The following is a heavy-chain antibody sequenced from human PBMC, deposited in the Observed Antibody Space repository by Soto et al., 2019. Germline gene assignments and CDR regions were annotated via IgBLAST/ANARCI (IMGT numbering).Heavy chain of an antibody. D-gene: IGHD1-1*01. V-gene: IGHV4-59*01. J-gene: IGHJ4*02. Sequence: QVQLQESGPGLVKPSETLSLTCTASGGSISSYYWSWIRQPPGKGLEWIEYIYYRGSTNYNPSLKGRVTISVDTSKDQFYLKLSSVTAADTAVYYCASTVTGDRGPYYFDYWGQGTLVTVSS. CDR1: GGSISSYY. CDR2: IYYRGST. CDR3: ASTVTGDRGPYYFDY.